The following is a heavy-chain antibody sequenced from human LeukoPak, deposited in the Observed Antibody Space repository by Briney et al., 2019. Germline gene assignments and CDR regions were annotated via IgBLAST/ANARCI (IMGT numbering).Heavy chain of an antibody. CDR2: IYYSGST. CDR3: ASHYYGSGSYYHSFDY. Sequence: SETLSLTCTVSGGSISSGGYYWSWIRQHPGKGLEWIGYIYYSGSTYYNPSLKSRVTISVDTSKNQFSLKLSSVTAADTAVYYCASHYYGSGSYYHSFDYWGQGTLVTVSS. J-gene: IGHJ4*02. D-gene: IGHD3-10*01. V-gene: IGHV4-31*03. CDR1: GGSISSGGYY.